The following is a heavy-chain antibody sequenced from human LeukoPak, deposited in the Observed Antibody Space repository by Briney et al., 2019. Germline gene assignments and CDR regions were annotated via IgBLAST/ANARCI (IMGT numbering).Heavy chain of an antibody. CDR1: GGSTSNCY. CDR3: ARHPRGDERNAPDCFDF. CDR2: IFYCGTL. V-gene: IGHV4-59*08. D-gene: IGHD2-21*01. J-gene: IGHJ3*01. Sequence: SETLSLTCTVSGGSTSNCYGRWLRQPPGKGGEGLGFIFYCGTLNYSPSLKSPVSMSVETPKNQFSLKLTSLTAADTAVYYCARHPRGDERNAPDCFDFWGQGTTVTVSS.